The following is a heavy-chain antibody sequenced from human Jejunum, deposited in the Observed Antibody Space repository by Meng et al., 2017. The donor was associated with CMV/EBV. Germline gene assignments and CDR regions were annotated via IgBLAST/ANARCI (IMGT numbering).Heavy chain of an antibody. J-gene: IGHJ4*02. V-gene: IGHV3-30*02. CDR1: GFDLNTYW. D-gene: IGHD1-26*01. CDR2: IRYDGSNK. Sequence: SCVVSGFDLNTYWMSWVRQAPGKGLEWVALIRYDGSNKYYGDSVKGRFTISRDNAKTSVYLQMNSLRVEDTATYYCGAGSGFDFWGQGTLVTVSS. CDR3: GAGSGFDF.